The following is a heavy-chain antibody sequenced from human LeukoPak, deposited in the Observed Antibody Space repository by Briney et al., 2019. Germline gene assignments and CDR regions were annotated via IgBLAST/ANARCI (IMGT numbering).Heavy chain of an antibody. J-gene: IGHJ4*02. CDR1: GYSFTSYW. D-gene: IGHD2-15*01. V-gene: IGHV5-51*01. CDR3: ARLGSLVGYCSGGSCYDRRGPFDY. CDR2: IYPGYSDA. Sequence: GESLKISCKGSGYSFTSYWIGWVRQMPGKGLEWMGIIYPGYSDASSSPSLQGQVTTSADKSISTAYLQWSSLKASDTAMYYCARLGSLVGYCSGGSCYDRRGPFDYWGQGTLVTVSS.